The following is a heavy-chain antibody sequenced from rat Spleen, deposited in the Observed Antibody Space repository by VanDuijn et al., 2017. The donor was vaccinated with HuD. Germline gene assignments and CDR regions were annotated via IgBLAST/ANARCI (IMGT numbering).Heavy chain of an antibody. CDR3: GDGYSGDY. J-gene: IGHJ2*01. CDR2: ISPSGGST. Sequence: EVQLVESGGGLVQPGRSLKLSCAASGFTFSDYAMAWVRQAPKKGLEWVASISPSGGSTFYRDSVKGRFTISRDNAKSTLSLQMDSLRSEDTATYYCGDGYSGDYWGQGVMVTVSS. D-gene: IGHD4-3*01. CDR1: GFTFSDYA. V-gene: IGHV5S23*01.